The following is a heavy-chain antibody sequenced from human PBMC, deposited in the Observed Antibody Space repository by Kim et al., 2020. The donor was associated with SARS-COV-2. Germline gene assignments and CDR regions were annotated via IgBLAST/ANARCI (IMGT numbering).Heavy chain of an antibody. CDR2: IYSGGST. Sequence: GGSLRLSCAASGFTVSSNYMSWVRQAPGKGLEWVSVIYSGGSTYYADSVKGRFTISRDNSKNTLYLQMNSLRAEDTAVYYCAREEGYSGYDYNDGYYYYGMDVWGQGTTVTVSS. CDR1: GFTVSSNY. J-gene: IGHJ6*02. V-gene: IGHV3-53*01. D-gene: IGHD5-12*01. CDR3: AREEGYSGYDYNDGYYYYGMDV.